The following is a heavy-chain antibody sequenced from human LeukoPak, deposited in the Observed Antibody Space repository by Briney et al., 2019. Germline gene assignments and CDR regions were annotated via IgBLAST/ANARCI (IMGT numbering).Heavy chain of an antibody. CDR2: INYEGSTT. V-gene: IGHV3-74*01. Sequence: GGSLRLSCAASGITLSNYWMHWVRQVPGKGLVWVSRINYEGSTTSYADSVKGRFTISRDNSKNTLYLQMNSLRAEDTAVYYCAKDRSLQPLVGFDYWGQGTLVTVSS. CDR1: GITLSNYW. D-gene: IGHD2-15*01. CDR3: AKDRSLQPLVGFDY. J-gene: IGHJ4*02.